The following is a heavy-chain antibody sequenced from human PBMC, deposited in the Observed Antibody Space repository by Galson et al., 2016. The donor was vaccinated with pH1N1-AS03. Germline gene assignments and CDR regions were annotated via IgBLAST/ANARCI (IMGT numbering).Heavy chain of an antibody. CDR2: VYWDETR. Sequence: PALVKPPQTLTLTCSVSGVSVTSSGVGVGWFRQPPGKALEWLALVYWDETRRYSPSLKNRLTITKDYSKNQVVLTVTSVDPMDIATYFCALPNSGGNAFEIWGPGTMVTVSS. V-gene: IGHV2-5*02. CDR3: ALPNSGGNAFEI. D-gene: IGHD2/OR15-2a*01. CDR1: GVSVTSSGVG. J-gene: IGHJ3*02.